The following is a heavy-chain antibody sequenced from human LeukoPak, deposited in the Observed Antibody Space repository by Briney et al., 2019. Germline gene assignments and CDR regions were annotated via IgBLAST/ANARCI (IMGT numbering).Heavy chain of an antibody. J-gene: IGHJ4*02. V-gene: IGHV5-51*01. CDR1: GYSFTNYW. Sequence: GESLKISCKGSGYSFTNYWIDWVRQVPGKGLEWMGIIYPGDSDTRYSPSFQGQVTISADKSISTAYLQWSSLKASDTAMYYCARQYCSSTSCYVDYWGQGTLVTVSS. CDR3: ARQYCSSTSCYVDY. D-gene: IGHD2-2*01. CDR2: IYPGDSDT.